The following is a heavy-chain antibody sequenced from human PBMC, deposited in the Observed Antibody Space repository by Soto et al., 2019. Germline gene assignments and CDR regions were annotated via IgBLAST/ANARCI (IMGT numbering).Heavy chain of an antibody. J-gene: IGHJ1*01. CDR1: GFTFSDYH. V-gene: IGHV3-72*01. Sequence: EMQLVESGGGLVQPGGSLRLSCAASGFTFSDYHMEWVRQAPGKGLEWIGRARNDPRARTTQHAASVRGRFITSRDDSENSLNFQRKSLKPEAPALSCCVGSFQYWGREPRVTVS. CDR2: ARNDPRARTT. CDR3: VGSFQY.